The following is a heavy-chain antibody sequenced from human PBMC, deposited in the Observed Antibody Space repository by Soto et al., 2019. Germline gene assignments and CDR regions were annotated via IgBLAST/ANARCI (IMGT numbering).Heavy chain of an antibody. CDR2: IYHTGST. CDR3: VRLIGNSWLDF. V-gene: IGHV4-30-2*03. D-gene: IGHD1-26*01. Sequence: PSLPLSLTWAVAGGYIISGGYSCSWIRQPPGRGLEWIGFIYHTGSTKYNPSLNSRITINPDTSKNQFSLHLNSVTPEDTAVYYCVRLIGNSWLDFWGQGTLVTVSS. CDR1: GGYIISGGYS. J-gene: IGHJ5*01.